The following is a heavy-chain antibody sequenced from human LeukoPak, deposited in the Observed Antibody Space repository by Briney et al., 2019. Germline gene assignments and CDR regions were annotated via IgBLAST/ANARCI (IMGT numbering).Heavy chain of an antibody. J-gene: IGHJ4*02. V-gene: IGHV4-34*01. CDR1: WVLQWLL. D-gene: IGHD3-22*01. CDR3: ASYTYYYDSSGYYYEEKFDY. CDR2: INHSGST. Sequence: SETCPHLRCLWWVLQWLLLELDPPAPGKGLEWIGEINHSGSTNYNPSLKSRVTISVDTSKNQFSLKLSSVTAADTAVYYCASYTYYYDSSGYYYEEKFDYWGQGTLVTVSS.